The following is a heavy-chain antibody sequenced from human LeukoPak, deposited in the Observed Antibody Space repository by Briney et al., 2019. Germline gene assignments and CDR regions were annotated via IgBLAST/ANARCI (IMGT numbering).Heavy chain of an antibody. CDR1: GFTFSNYW. J-gene: IGHJ4*02. Sequence: GGSLRLSCAASGFTFSNYWMIWVRQAPGKGLERVANIKQDGSETYYVDSVRGRFSISRDDARNSVYLQMNSLRAEDTAVYYCANALGAHYFDYWGQGTLVTVSS. CDR2: IKQDGSET. D-gene: IGHD1-26*01. CDR3: ANALGAHYFDY. V-gene: IGHV3-7*05.